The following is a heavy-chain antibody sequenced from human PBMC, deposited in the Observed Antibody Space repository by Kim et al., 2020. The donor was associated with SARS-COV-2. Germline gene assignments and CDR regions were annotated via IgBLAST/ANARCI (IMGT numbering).Heavy chain of an antibody. V-gene: IGHV3-7*03. CDR3: ARDHDSSGYYYAGKGEFDY. Sequence: GGSLRLSCAASGFTFSSYWMSWVRQAPGKGLEWVANIKQDGSEKYYVDSVKGRFTISRDNAKNSLYLQMNSLRAEDTAVYYCARDHDSSGYYYAGKGEFDYWGQGTLVTVSS. J-gene: IGHJ4*02. CDR1: GFTFSSYW. D-gene: IGHD3-22*01. CDR2: IKQDGSEK.